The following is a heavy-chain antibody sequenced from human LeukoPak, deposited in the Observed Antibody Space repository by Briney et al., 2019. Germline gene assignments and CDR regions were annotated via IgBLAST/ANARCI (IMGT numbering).Heavy chain of an antibody. Sequence: SETLSLTCTVSGGSISSSSSYWGWIRQPPGKGLEWIGSIYYSGSTYYNPSLKSRVTISVDTSKNQFSLKLSSVTAADTAVYYCARGGGFCSSTSCQEWFDPWGQGTLVTVSS. D-gene: IGHD2-2*01. CDR3: ARGGGFCSSTSCQEWFDP. CDR2: IYYSGST. CDR1: GGSISSSSSY. V-gene: IGHV4-39*07. J-gene: IGHJ5*02.